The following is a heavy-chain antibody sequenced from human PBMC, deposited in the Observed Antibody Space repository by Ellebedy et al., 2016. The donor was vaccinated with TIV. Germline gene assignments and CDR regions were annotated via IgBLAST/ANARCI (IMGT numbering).Heavy chain of an antibody. D-gene: IGHD2-2*01. CDR1: GFIVRNNY. J-gene: IGHJ5*02. V-gene: IGHV3-66*01. CDR3: ARVFASYQLPNRTTVPSWFDP. Sequence: PGGSLRLSCAASGFIVRNNYMSWVRQAPGKGLEWVSFIYSDGSTSYADSVKGRFTVSRDNSKNTLYRQMNRLRAEDTAVYYCARVFASYQLPNRTTVPSWFDPWGQGTLVTVSS. CDR2: IYSDGST.